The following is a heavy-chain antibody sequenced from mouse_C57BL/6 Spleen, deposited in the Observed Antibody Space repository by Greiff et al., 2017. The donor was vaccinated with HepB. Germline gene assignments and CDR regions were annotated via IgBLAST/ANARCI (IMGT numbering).Heavy chain of an antibody. Sequence: VQLQQPGAELVKPGASVKLSCKASGYTFTSYWMQWVKQRPGQGLEWIGEIDPSDSYTNYNQKFKGKATLTVDTSSSTAYMQLSSLTSEDSAVYYCARKDGNYEFDYWGQGTTLTVSS. CDR1: GYTFTSYW. D-gene: IGHD2-1*01. J-gene: IGHJ2*01. CDR2: IDPSDSYT. V-gene: IGHV1-50*01. CDR3: ARKDGNYEFDY.